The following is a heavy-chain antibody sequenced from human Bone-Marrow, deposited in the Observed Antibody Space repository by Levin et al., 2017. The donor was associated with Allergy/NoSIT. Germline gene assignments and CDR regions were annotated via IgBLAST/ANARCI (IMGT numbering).Heavy chain of an antibody. D-gene: IGHD3-3*01. Sequence: GESLKISCAASGFTFSDYEMNWVRQAPGKGLEWVSYISSSGNTIYYADSVKGRFSISRDNAKNSLYLQMNSLRAEDTAVYYCARDPTINDFWSGYPPDYWGQGTLVTVSS. CDR2: ISSSGNTI. J-gene: IGHJ4*02. V-gene: IGHV3-48*03. CDR1: GFTFSDYE. CDR3: ARDPTINDFWSGYPPDY.